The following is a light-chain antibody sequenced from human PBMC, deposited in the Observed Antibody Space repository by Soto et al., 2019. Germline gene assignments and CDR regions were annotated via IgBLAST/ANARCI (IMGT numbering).Light chain of an antibody. J-gene: IGLJ1*01. CDR1: SSNIGTSS. CDR2: TTN. CDR3: AAWDDSLNGHV. Sequence: QSVLTQPHSASRIPVRRGSISSSRSSSNIGTSSVHWFQQLPGTAPKLLISTTNQRPSGVPERFSGSKSGTSASLAISGLQSEDEADYYCAAWDDSLNGHVFGTGTKVTVL. V-gene: IGLV1-44*01.